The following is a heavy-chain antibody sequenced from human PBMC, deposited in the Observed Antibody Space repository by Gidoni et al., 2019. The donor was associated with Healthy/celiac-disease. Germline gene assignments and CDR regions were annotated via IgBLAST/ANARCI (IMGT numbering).Heavy chain of an antibody. Sequence: EVQLLESGGGLVQPGGSLRLSCAASGFTFSSYAMSWVRQAPGKGLEWVSAISGSGGSTYYADSVKGRFTISRDNSKNTLYLQMNSLRAEDTAVYYCAKVVVISPDRGSAVAGTGWYFDYWSQGTLVTVSS. CDR2: ISGSGGST. CDR3: AKVVVISPDRGSAVAGTGWYFDY. V-gene: IGHV3-23*01. J-gene: IGHJ4*02. CDR1: GFTFSSYA. D-gene: IGHD6-19*01.